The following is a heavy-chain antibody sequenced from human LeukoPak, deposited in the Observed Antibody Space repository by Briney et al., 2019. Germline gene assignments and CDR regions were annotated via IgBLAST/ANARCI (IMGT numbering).Heavy chain of an antibody. CDR1: GGTFSRYA. CDR3: ARDRPYTGGWRGFEY. J-gene: IGHJ4*02. V-gene: IGHV1-69*13. Sequence: GASVKVSCKASGGTFSRYAISWVRQAPGQGLEWMGGIIPMFGIANYAQKFQGRVTITADESTSTAYMELSSLRSEDTAVYYCARDRPYTGGWRGFEYWGQGTLVTVSS. CDR2: IIPMFGIA. D-gene: IGHD6-19*01.